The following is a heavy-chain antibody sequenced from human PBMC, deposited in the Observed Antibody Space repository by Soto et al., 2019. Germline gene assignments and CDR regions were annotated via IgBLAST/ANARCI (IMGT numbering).Heavy chain of an antibody. CDR1: GYSFTAYY. CDR2: NNCNTGGT. CDR3: ARAPYSSSGAPGFGP. J-gene: IGHJ5*02. Sequence: QVQLVQSGAEVKKPGASVKVSCKASGYSFTAYYIPWVRQAPGQGREWMGWNNCNTGGTNSPQNYQGRVPITRDTSTNTTYMALSTLRSDDTVRYYCARAPYSSSGAPGFGPWGQGKLVTVSS. D-gene: IGHD2-2*01. V-gene: IGHV1-2*01.